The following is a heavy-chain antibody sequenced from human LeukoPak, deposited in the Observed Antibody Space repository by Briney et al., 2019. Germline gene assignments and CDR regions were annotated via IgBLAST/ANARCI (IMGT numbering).Heavy chain of an antibody. CDR1: GGSISSYY. CDR2: IYYNGST. Sequence: SETLSLTCTVSGGSISSYYWSWIRQPPGKGLEWIGYIYYNGSTNYNPSLKSRVTISVDTSKNQFSLKLSSVTAADPAVYYCARGPIFGVVGAWGQGTLVTVSS. V-gene: IGHV4-59*01. J-gene: IGHJ4*02. CDR3: ARGPIFGVVGA. D-gene: IGHD3-3*01.